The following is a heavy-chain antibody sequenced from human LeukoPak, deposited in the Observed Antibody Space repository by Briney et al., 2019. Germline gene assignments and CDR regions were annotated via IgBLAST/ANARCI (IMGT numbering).Heavy chain of an antibody. J-gene: IGHJ3*01. V-gene: IGHV4-39*07. CDR2: IYYSGST. CDR3: ARAGYCGDGGCRGGSAFDV. D-gene: IGHD2-15*01. CDR1: GGSISSSSYY. Sequence: TSETLSLTCTVSGGSISSSSYYWGWIRQPPGKGLEWIESIYYSGSTYYNPSLKSRVTISVDTSKNQFSLKLSSVTAADTAVYYCARAGYCGDGGCRGGSAFDVWGQGTMVTVSS.